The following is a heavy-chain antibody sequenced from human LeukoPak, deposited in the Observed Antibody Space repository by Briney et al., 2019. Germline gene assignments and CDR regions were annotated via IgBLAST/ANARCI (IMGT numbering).Heavy chain of an antibody. D-gene: IGHD6-6*01. J-gene: IGHJ3*02. CDR1: GGSISSGGYY. V-gene: IGHV4-30-4*01. CDR2: IYYSGST. CDR3: AREVPHSSSSFDAFDI. Sequence: SETLSLTCTVSGGSISSGGYYWSWIRQPPGKGLEWIGYIYYSGSTYYNPSLKSRVTISVDTSKNQFSLKLSSVTAADTAVYYCAREVPHSSSSFDAFDIWGQGTMVTVSS.